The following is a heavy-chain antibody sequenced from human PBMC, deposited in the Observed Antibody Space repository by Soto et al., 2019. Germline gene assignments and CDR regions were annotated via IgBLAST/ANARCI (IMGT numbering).Heavy chain of an antibody. CDR3: AEGGGVEVTTRFFDY. CDR1: GFTLSSYG. CDR2: ISYDGRNK. V-gene: IGHV3-30*18. J-gene: IGHJ4*02. D-gene: IGHD4-17*01. Sequence: QVQLVESGGGVVQPGRSLRLSCAASGFTLSSYGMHWVRQAPGKGLERVAVISYDGRNKNYADSGKGRFTISRDKSNKRLYLQMSSLRGEERAVYYCAEGGGVEVTTRFFDYWGQGTLVTVSS.